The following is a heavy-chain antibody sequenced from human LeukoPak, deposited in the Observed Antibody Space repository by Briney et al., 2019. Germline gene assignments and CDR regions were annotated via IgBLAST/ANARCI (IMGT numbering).Heavy chain of an antibody. D-gene: IGHD3-16*01. CDR1: GGSISSSSYY. CDR2: IYYSGST. Sequence: SETLSLTCTVSGGSISSSSYYWGWIRQPPGKGLEWIGSIYYSGSTYYNPSLKSRVTISVDTSKNQFSLKLSSVTAADTAVYYCARHTREIGGLDYWGQGTLVTVSS. V-gene: IGHV4-39*01. CDR3: ARHTREIGGLDY. J-gene: IGHJ4*02.